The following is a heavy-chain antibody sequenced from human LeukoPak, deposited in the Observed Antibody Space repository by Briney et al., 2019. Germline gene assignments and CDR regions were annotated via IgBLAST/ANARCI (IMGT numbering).Heavy chain of an antibody. Sequence: ASVKVSCKASGGTFSSYAISWVRQDPGQGLEWMGGIIPIFGTANYAQKFQGRVTITADKSTSTAYMELSSLRSEDTAVYYCARGDDILTGYSDYWGQGTLVTVSS. CDR2: IIPIFGTA. D-gene: IGHD3-9*01. J-gene: IGHJ4*02. CDR3: ARGDDILTGYSDY. CDR1: GGTFSSYA. V-gene: IGHV1-69*06.